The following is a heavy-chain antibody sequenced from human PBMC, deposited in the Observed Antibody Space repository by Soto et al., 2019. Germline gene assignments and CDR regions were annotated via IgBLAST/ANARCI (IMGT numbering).Heavy chain of an antibody. CDR2: IIPIFGTA. J-gene: IGHJ4*02. D-gene: IGHD5-12*01. Sequence: SVKVGCEASGGGKRSYSRGSARQSKEQGLEWMGGIIPIFGTANYAQKFQGRVTITADESTSTAYMELSSLRSEDTAVYYCARQGGYDFMEYYFDYWGQGTLVTVSS. V-gene: IGHV1-69*01. CDR3: ARQGGYDFMEYYFDY. CDR1: GGGKRSYS.